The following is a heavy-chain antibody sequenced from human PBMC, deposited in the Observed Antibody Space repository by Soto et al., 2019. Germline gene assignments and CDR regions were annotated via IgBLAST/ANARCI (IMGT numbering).Heavy chain of an antibody. Sequence: SGPTLVNPTETLTLTCTFSGFSITSPGMSVSWIRQPPGRALEWLALIERDDDDKYYSTSLKTRLTISKDTRKNQVVLAMANMDPADTATYYCARSIRGPRKFNGMDVWGQGTTVTVSS. CDR2: IERDDDDK. D-gene: IGHD1-20*01. CDR1: GFSITSPGMS. CDR3: ARSIRGPRKFNGMDV. J-gene: IGHJ6*02. V-gene: IGHV2-70*13.